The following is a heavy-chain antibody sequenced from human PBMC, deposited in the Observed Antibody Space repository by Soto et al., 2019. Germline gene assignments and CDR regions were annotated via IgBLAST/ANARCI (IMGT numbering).Heavy chain of an antibody. CDR2: ISWNSGSI. D-gene: IGHD6-19*01. Sequence: EVQLVESGGGLVQPGRSLRLSCAASGFTFDDYAMHWVRQAPGKGLEWVSGISWNSGSIGYADSVKGRFTISRDNAKNSLYLQMNSLRAEDTALYYCAKLGPSGYSSGWYTLVHYFDYWGQGTLVTVSS. CDR1: GFTFDDYA. J-gene: IGHJ4*02. V-gene: IGHV3-9*01. CDR3: AKLGPSGYSSGWYTLVHYFDY.